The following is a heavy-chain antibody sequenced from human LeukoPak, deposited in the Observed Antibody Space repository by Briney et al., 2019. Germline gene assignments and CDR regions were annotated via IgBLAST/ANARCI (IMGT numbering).Heavy chain of an antibody. CDR1: GGSISSYY. V-gene: IGHV4-59*01. CDR3: ARAGPLAPASFDP. Sequence: SETLSLTCTVSGGSISSYYWSWIRQPPGKGLEWIGYIYYSGSTNYNPSLKSRVTISVDTSKNQFSLKLSSVTAADTAVYYCARAGPLAPASFDPWGQGTLVTVSS. J-gene: IGHJ5*02. CDR2: IYYSGST.